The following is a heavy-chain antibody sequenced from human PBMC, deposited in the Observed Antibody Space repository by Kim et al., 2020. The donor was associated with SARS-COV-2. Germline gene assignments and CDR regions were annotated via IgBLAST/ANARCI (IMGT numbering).Heavy chain of an antibody. J-gene: IGHJ4*02. CDR1: GCSVSAGNFY. Sequence: SETLSLTCTVSGCSVSAGNFYWNWIRQPPGKGLEWIGSISYSGSANYNPSLMSRTTISADTSKNQFSLKLISVTAADSAVYYCARGWEQISPGEWGQGIL. CDR3: ARGWEQISPGE. D-gene: IGHD1-26*01. CDR2: ISYSGSA. V-gene: IGHV4-61*01.